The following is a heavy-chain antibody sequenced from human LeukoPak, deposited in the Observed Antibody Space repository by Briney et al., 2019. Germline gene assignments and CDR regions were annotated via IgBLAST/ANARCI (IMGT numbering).Heavy chain of an antibody. V-gene: IGHV5-10-1*01. D-gene: IGHD2-2*01. Sequence: GESLKISCKGSGYGFTSYWISWVRQMPGKGLEWMGRIDPSDSYTNYSPSFQGHVTISADKSISTAHLQWSSLKASDTAMYYCARVWYCSSSSCYQIDYWGQGTLVTVSS. CDR3: ARVWYCSSSSCYQIDY. CDR2: IDPSDSYT. CDR1: GYGFTSYW. J-gene: IGHJ4*02.